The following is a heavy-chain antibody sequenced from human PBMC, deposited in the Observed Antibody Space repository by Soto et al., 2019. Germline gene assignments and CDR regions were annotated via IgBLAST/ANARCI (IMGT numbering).Heavy chain of an antibody. CDR3: ARDRSVAVAGTNWFDP. CDR2: IYYSGST. Sequence: SETLSLTCTVSGGSVSSGSYYWSWIRQPPGKGLEWIGYIYYSGSTNYNPSLKSRVTISVDTSKNQFSLKLSSVTAADTAVYYCARDRSVAVAGTNWFDPWGQGTLVTVSS. V-gene: IGHV4-61*01. D-gene: IGHD6-19*01. J-gene: IGHJ5*02. CDR1: GGSVSSGSYY.